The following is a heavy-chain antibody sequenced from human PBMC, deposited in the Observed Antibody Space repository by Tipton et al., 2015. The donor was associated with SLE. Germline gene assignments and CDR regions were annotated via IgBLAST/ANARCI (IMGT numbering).Heavy chain of an antibody. V-gene: IGHV4-59*11. J-gene: IGHJ5*02. CDR1: GATISTHY. Sequence: PGLVKPSETLSLICTVSGATISTHYWSWIRKSPGNRLEWIGTLYHTGTSAYNPSLKSRVTISVDTSKSQFSLRLRSVTAADTAVYYCARGQHQLGRFDPWGQGTLVTVSS. D-gene: IGHD1-1*01. CDR3: ARGQHQLGRFDP. CDR2: LYHTGTS.